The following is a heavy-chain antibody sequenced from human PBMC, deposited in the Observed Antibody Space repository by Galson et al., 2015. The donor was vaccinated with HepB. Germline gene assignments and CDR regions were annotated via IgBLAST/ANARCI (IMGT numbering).Heavy chain of an antibody. CDR2: INHSGST. D-gene: IGHD4-17*01. J-gene: IGHJ2*01. V-gene: IGHV4-34*01. CDR1: GGSFSGYY. Sequence: ETLSLTCAVYGGSFSGYYWSWIRQPPGKGLEWIGEINHSGSTNYNPSLKSRVTISVDTSKNQFSLKLSSVTAADTAVYYCARGRSWKDTVTTGRRSYFDLWGRGTLVTVSS. CDR3: ARGRSWKDTVTTGRRSYFDL.